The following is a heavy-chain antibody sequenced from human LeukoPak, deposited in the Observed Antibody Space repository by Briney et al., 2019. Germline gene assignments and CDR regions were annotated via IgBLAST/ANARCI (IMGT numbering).Heavy chain of an antibody. CDR3: ARVLTYGSRTYYFDY. V-gene: IGHV4-59*01. J-gene: IGHJ4*02. CDR2: IYYSGST. CDR1: GGSISGYY. Sequence: PSETLSLTCTVSGGSISGYYWSWIRQPPGKGLEWIGYIYYSGSTNDNPSLKSRVTISLDTSKNQFFLKLSSVTAADTAVYYCARVLTYGSRTYYFDYWGQGTLVTVSS. D-gene: IGHD3-10*01.